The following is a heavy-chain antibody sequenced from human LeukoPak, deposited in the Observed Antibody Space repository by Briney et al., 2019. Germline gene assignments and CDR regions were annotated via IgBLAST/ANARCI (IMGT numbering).Heavy chain of an antibody. Sequence: GFLRLSCAASGFALSSHWMTWVRQVPGRGPEWVANVNRDGNETYYLDSVKGRFTISKDNAKNSLYLQMNSLRAEDTALYHCARNNGMDVWGQGTTVIVSS. V-gene: IGHV3-7*03. CDR2: VNRDGNET. CDR1: GFALSSHW. J-gene: IGHJ6*02. CDR3: ARNNGMDV.